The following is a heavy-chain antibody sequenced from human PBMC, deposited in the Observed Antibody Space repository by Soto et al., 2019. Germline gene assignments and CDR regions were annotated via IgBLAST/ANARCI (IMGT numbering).Heavy chain of an antibody. V-gene: IGHV4-59*01. J-gene: IGHJ6*02. D-gene: IGHD6-13*01. CDR1: GGSISSYY. CDR3: ARGVGSSSWAFYYYYGMDV. Sequence: SETLSLTCTVSGGSISSYYWSWIRQPPGKGLEWIGYIYYSGSTNYNPSLKSRVTISVDTSKNQFSLKLSSVTAADTAVYYCARGVGSSSWAFYYYYGMDVWGQGTTVT. CDR2: IYYSGST.